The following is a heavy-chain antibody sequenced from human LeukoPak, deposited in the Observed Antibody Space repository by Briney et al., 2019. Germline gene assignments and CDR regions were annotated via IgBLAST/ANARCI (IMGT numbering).Heavy chain of an antibody. J-gene: IGHJ4*02. CDR3: VRANYDI. D-gene: IGHD3-3*01. CDR1: GFTVSSNW. Sequence: GGSLRLSCAASGFTVSSNWMSWVRQAPGKGLEWVANVNQDESQKYYVDSVKGRFTISKDNAKNSLNLQMNSLRAEDTGVYYCVRANYDIRGQGTLVTVSS. CDR2: VNQDESQK. V-gene: IGHV3-7*01.